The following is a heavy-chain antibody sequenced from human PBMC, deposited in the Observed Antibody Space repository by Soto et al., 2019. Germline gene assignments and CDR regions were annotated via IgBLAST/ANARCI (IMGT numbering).Heavy chain of an antibody. CDR3: LRGQEQVLLTAES. V-gene: IGHV1-2*02. D-gene: IGHD2-2*01. CDR2: ISPKSGGT. CDR1: GYTFTAYY. J-gene: IGHJ5*02. Sequence: QVQLVQSGAEVKKPGASVKVSCKASGYTFTAYYMHWVRQAPGQGPEWMGWISPKSGGTTYAQKFQGRVTMTRDTSVSTVYVEVSSLKSDDPAVYYCLRGQEQVLLTAESWGQGTLVTVSA.